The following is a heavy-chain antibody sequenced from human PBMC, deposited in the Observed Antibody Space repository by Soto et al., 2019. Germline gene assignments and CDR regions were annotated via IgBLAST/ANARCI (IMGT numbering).Heavy chain of an antibody. D-gene: IGHD3-16*01. J-gene: IGHJ5*01. CDR2: VSGTASRP. CDR1: CFTPTTTP. CDR3: ASSCRYYDNW. V-gene: IGHV3-23*01. Sequence: GGSLRLSCAGSCFTPTTTPLSGFRQPPGKGLEWVATVSGTASRPYYVASVKGRFFISRDNSKNTVTLQMNNLTIDDTAVYYCASSCRYYDNW.